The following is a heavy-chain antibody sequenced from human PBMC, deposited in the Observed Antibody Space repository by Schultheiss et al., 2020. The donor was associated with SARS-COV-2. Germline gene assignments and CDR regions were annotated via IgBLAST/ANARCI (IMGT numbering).Heavy chain of an antibody. Sequence: GESLKISCAPSRFSFSSYTMNWVRQAPGKGLEWVSSISSSSGYIYYADSVKGRFTISRDNSKNTLYLQMNSLRAEDTAVYYCARDPKAVAGFNYLDDWGQGTLVTVSS. CDR2: ISSSSGYI. D-gene: IGHD6-19*01. CDR1: RFSFSSYT. CDR3: ARDPKAVAGFNYLDD. J-gene: IGHJ4*02. V-gene: IGHV3-21*01.